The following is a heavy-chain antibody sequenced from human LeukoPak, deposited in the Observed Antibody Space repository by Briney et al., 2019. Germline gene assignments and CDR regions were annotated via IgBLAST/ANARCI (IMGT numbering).Heavy chain of an antibody. CDR3: ARVPSGCLWD. CDR1: GHTSTSSG. D-gene: IGHD6-19*01. CDR2: ISAYNGNT. Sequence: GAAVLGSSKASGHTSTSSGTGSVRHARGPGLAWMGWISAYNGNTNYAQKLQSRATMTTDTSTSTAYMEQRSLRSDDTAVYYCARVPSGCLWDWGQGTLVTVSS. V-gene: IGHV1-18*01. J-gene: IGHJ4*02.